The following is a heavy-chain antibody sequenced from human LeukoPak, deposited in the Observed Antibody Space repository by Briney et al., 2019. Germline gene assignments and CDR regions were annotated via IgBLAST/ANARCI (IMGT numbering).Heavy chain of an antibody. Sequence: PGGSLRLSCAASGFTFSDYSMNGGRQAPGKGVEWASYISRSSSTIYYADSVEGRFTISRDDAKNSLYLQMNSLRAEDTALYYCARDPPPGGFDYWGQGTLVSVSS. V-gene: IGHV3-48*01. J-gene: IGHJ4*02. CDR3: ARDPPPGGFDY. CDR1: GFTFSDYS. CDR2: ISRSSSTI.